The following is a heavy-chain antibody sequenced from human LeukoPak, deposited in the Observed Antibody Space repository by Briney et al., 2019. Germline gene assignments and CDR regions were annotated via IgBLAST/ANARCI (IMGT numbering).Heavy chain of an antibody. J-gene: IGHJ3*01. CDR3: ARGDDAFDF. CDR2: INTYNGHT. V-gene: IGHV1-18*01. CDR1: GYTFANYG. Sequence: ASVKVSCKASGYTFANYGIIWVRQAPGQGLEWLGRINTYNGHTNYVEKLQDRVTVTTDTSTSTVYMELRSLRSDDTALYYCARGDDAFDFWGQGTMVTVSS.